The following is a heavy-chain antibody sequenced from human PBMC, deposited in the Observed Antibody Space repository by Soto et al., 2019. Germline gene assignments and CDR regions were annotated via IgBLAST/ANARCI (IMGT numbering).Heavy chain of an antibody. J-gene: IGHJ3*02. CDR3: ASQRGGWYYAFDI. CDR1: GGSISSGGYS. Sequence: SETLSLTCAVSGGSISSGGYSLSWIRQPPGKGLEWIGYIYYSGSTYYNPSLKSRVTISVDRSKNQFSLKLSSVTAADTAVYYCASQRGGWYYAFDIWGQGTMVTVSS. D-gene: IGHD6-19*01. CDR2: IYYSGST. V-gene: IGHV4-30-2*01.